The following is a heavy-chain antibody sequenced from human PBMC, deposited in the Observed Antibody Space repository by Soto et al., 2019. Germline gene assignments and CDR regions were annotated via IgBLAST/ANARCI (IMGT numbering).Heavy chain of an antibody. Sequence: GESLKISCKASDTTHWIGWVRQKPGKGLEWMGIIYPGDSDTKYSPSFQGQVSISVDKSISTAYLHWSSLKASDTATYYCARLVNYYFGMDVWGLGTTVTVCS. CDR1: DTTHW. V-gene: IGHV5-51*01. CDR2: IYPGDSDT. CDR3: ARLVNYYFGMDV. J-gene: IGHJ6*02.